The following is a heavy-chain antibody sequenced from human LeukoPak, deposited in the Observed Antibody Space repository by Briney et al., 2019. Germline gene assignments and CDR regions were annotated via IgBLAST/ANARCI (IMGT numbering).Heavy chain of an antibody. CDR3: STALQWLDFDN. J-gene: IGHJ4*02. V-gene: IGHV3-15*01. D-gene: IGHD6-19*01. CDR1: GFTFSDVW. Sequence: PGGSLRLSCAASGFTFSDVWMSWVRQAPGKGLEWVGRIKSKTHGGTTGYAAPVKGRFTISRDDSKDALYLQMNSLKTEDTAIYYCSTALQWLDFDNWGQGTLVTVSS. CDR2: IKSKTHGGTT.